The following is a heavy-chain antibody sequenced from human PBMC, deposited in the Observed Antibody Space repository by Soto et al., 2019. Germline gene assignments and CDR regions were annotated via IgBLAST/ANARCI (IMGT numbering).Heavy chain of an antibody. D-gene: IGHD6-13*01. CDR2: ISAYNGNT. Sequence: VKVSCKASGYTFTSYGISWVRQAPGQGLEWMGWISAYNGNTNYAQKLQGRVTMTTDTSTSTAYMELRSLRSDDTAVYYCARVDAAGTFYWCDRWVQGTRATVSS. CDR3: ARVDAAGTFYWCDR. CDR1: GYTFTSYG. J-gene: IGHJ5*02. V-gene: IGHV1-18*01.